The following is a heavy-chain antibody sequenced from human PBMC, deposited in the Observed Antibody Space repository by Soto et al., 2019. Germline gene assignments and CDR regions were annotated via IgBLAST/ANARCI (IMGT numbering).Heavy chain of an antibody. D-gene: IGHD3-22*01. CDR2: SIPTFGTT. J-gene: IGHJ3*02. V-gene: IGHV1-69*06. CDR3: ARGINDYYDGTGPSWDDAFDI. Sequence: QVQLVQSGAEVKRPGSSVKVSCKTSGGLLSSYAISWVRQAPGQGLEWMGGSIPTFGTTVYAQNFQGRVSITADRSTGTAYLELRGLRSQDTAVYYCARGINDYYDGTGPSWDDAFDIWCQGTMVTVSS. CDR1: GGLLSSYA.